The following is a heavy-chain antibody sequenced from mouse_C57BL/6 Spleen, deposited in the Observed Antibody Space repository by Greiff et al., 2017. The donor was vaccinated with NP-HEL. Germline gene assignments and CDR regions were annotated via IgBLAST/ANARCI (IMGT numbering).Heavy chain of an antibody. CDR2: IWSGGST. V-gene: IGHV2-2*01. Sequence: QVQLKESGPGLVQPSQSLSITCTVSGFSLTSYGVHWVRQSPGKGLEWLGVIWSGGSTDYNAAFISRLSISKDNSKSQVFFKMNSLQADDTAIYYCARNGANWGGFYAMDYWGQGTSVTVSS. CDR3: ARNGANWGGFYAMDY. CDR1: GFSLTSYG. D-gene: IGHD4-1*01. J-gene: IGHJ4*01.